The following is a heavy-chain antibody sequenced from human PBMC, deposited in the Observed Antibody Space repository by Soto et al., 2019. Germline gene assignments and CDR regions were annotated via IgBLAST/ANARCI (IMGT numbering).Heavy chain of an antibody. V-gene: IGHV1-18*01. CDR1: GYIFVNYG. D-gene: IGHD3-16*01. J-gene: IGHJ6*02. CDR3: AMVDNYVTPTPQDL. CDR2: INPYSGNT. Sequence: QVQLVQSGDEVRKPGSSVKVSCKASGYIFVNYGIAWVRQAPGQGLEWMGWINPYSGNTHYASKVQGRLTMTTDTSTSTAYRDLGSLTSDDTAVYYCAMVDNYVTPTPQDLWCQGTTVTVSS.